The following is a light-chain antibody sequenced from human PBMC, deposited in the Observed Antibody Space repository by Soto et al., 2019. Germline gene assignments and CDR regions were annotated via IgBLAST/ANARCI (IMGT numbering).Light chain of an antibody. V-gene: IGKV3-11*01. CDR1: QSVSSY. CDR2: DAS. CDR3: QQRSNWPLT. J-gene: IGKJ4*01. Sequence: EIVLTQSPATLSLSPGERATLSCRASQSVSSYLAWYQQKPGQAPRLLIYDASNRATGIPARFSGSGSGTDFILTISSLEPEDFAVSYCQQRSNWPLTFGGGTKVEIK.